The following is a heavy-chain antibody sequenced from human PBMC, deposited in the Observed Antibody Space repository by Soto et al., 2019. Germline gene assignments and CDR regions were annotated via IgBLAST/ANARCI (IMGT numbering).Heavy chain of an antibody. CDR1: GFTFDDYA. Sequence: GGSLRLSCAASGFTFDDYAMHWVRQAPGKGLEWVSLIRGDGGSTYYADSVKGRFTISRDNSKNSLYLQMNSLRTEDTALYYCAKVFTLYGSGSYYNYYGMDVWGQGTTVTVSS. J-gene: IGHJ6*02. CDR3: AKVFTLYGSGSYYNYYGMDV. CDR2: IRGDGGST. V-gene: IGHV3-43*02. D-gene: IGHD3-10*01.